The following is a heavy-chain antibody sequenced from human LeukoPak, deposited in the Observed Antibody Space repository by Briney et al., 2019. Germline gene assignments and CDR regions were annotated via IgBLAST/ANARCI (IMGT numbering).Heavy chain of an antibody. CDR2: ISTTSGNI. Sequence: GGSLRLSCAASGFPFSNYSMNWVRQAPGKGLEWVAAISTTSGNIYYADSVKGRFTISRDNAKNSLYLQMNSLRAEDTAVYYCAKENTYYYDSSGYQLDYWGQGTLVAVSS. CDR1: GFPFSNYS. V-gene: IGHV3-21*04. J-gene: IGHJ4*02. D-gene: IGHD3-22*01. CDR3: AKENTYYYDSSGYQLDY.